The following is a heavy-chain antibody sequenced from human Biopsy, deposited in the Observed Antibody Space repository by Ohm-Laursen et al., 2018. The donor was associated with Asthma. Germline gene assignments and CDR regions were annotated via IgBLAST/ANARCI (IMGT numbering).Heavy chain of an antibody. Sequence: SVKVSCKASGYTFINYAIHWVRQAPGHSLEWMGWINAANGNTKYSQKFQGRLTISRDTSASTAYMDLSSLRSEDTAVYYCARTYFDFLTGQVHDAFAMWGQGTMVTVAS. V-gene: IGHV1-3*01. D-gene: IGHD3-9*01. CDR2: INAANGNT. J-gene: IGHJ3*02. CDR3: ARTYFDFLTGQVHDAFAM. CDR1: GYTFINYA.